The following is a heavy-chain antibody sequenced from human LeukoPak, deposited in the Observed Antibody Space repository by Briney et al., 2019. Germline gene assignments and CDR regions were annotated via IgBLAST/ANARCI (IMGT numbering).Heavy chain of an antibody. J-gene: IGHJ4*02. D-gene: IGHD6-13*01. V-gene: IGHV3-30*18. CDR1: GFTFSNYG. CDR3: AKAQLATFDY. Sequence: GGSLRLSCAASGFTFSNYGMHWVRQAPGKGLEWVAVISYDGSNKYYSDSVKGRFTISRDDSKNTLYLQMNSLRAEDTAVYYCAKAQLATFDYWGQGTLVTVSS. CDR2: ISYDGSNK.